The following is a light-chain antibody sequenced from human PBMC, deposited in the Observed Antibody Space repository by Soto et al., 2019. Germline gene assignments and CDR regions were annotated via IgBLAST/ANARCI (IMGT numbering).Light chain of an antibody. Sequence: QSALTQPASVSGSPGQSITISCTGTSSDVGSYNLVSWYRKHPGKAPKLMIYEGSKRPSGVSNRFSGSKSGNTASLTISGLQAEDEADYYCCSYAGSSTVFGGGTKLTVL. CDR3: CSYAGSSTV. J-gene: IGLJ2*01. CDR2: EGS. CDR1: SSDVGSYNL. V-gene: IGLV2-23*01.